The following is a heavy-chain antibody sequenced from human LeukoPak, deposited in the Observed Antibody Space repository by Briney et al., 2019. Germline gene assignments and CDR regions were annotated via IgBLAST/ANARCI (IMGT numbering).Heavy chain of an antibody. CDR1: GFTFSSYG. Sequence: GGSLRLSCAASGFTFSSYGMHWVRQAPGKGLEWVAFIRYDGSNKYYADSVKGRFTISRDNSKNTLYLQMNSLRAEDTAVYYCARVKAHYTAMADYWGQGTLVTVSS. D-gene: IGHD5-18*01. V-gene: IGHV3-30*02. CDR3: ARVKAHYTAMADY. J-gene: IGHJ4*02. CDR2: IRYDGSNK.